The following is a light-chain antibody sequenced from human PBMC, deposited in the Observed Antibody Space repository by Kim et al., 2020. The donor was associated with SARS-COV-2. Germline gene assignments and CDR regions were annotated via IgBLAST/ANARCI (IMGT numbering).Light chain of an antibody. V-gene: IGKV2-28*01. CDR3: MQALQIPST. Sequence: IVMTQSPLSLPVTPGEPASISRRSSQSLLHSQGYYYLDWYLQKPGQSPQLLIYLGSNRASGVPDRFSGSGSGTDFTLKISRVEAEDVGVYYCMQALQIPSTFGQGTRLEIK. J-gene: IGKJ5*01. CDR2: LGS. CDR1: QSLLHSQGYYY.